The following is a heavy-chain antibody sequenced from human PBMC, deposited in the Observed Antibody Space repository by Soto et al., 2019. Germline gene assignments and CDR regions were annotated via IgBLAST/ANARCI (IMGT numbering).Heavy chain of an antibody. CDR1: GFTFSIFA. CDR3: SREPNGDYRGAFDN. J-gene: IGHJ3*02. CDR2: ITGNGDYA. D-gene: IGHD4-17*01. V-gene: IGHV3-23*01. Sequence: GGSLRLSCAASGFTFSIFAMTWVRQAPGKGLEWVASITGNGDYARYTDSVQGRFTISRDNSKNTLYLQMNSLRTEDTALYYFSREPNGDYRGAFDNWGQGTMVTVSS.